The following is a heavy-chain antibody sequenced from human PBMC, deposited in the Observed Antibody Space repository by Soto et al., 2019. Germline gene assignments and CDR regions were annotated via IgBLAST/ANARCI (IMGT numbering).Heavy chain of an antibody. CDR3: VVGSGWLPDS. CDR1: GFTFSSYW. D-gene: IGHD6-19*01. J-gene: IGHJ4*02. Sequence: EVQLVESGGGLVQPGGSLRLSCAASGFTFSSYWMNWVRQAPGKGQEWVANIKQDGSEKFYVDSVRGRFTISRDNAKNSLCRQMNSLRAEDTAVYYCVVGSGWLPDSWGQGTLVTVPS. CDR2: IKQDGSEK. V-gene: IGHV3-7*05.